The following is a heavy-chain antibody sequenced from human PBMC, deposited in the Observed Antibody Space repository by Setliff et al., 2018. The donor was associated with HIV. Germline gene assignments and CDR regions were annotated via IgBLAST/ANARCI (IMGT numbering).Heavy chain of an antibody. CDR2: IIPIFGTA. J-gene: IGHJ1*01. D-gene: IGHD2-15*01. V-gene: IGHV1-69*13. CDR1: GGTFSSYA. Sequence: GASVKVSCKASGGTFSSYAISWVRQAPGQGLEWMGGIIPIFGTANYAQKFQGRVTITADESTSTAYMELSSLRSEDTAVYYCASEGVVVAATLGYFQHWGQGTLVTVSS. CDR3: ASEGVVVAATLGYFQH.